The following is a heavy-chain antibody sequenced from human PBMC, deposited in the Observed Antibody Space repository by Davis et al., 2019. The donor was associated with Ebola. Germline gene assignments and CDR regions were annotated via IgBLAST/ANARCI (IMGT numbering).Heavy chain of an antibody. CDR1: GGSISSYY. V-gene: IGHV4-59*01. Sequence: GSLRLSCTVSGGSISSYYWSWIRQPPGKGLVWIGYIYYSGSTTYNPSLKSRVTISVDTSKNQFSLKLSSVTAADTAVYYCARDRGYYDFWSGLGYYYYYGMDVWGQGTTVTVSS. CDR2: IYYSGST. CDR3: ARDRGYYDFWSGLGYYYYYGMDV. J-gene: IGHJ6*02. D-gene: IGHD3-3*01.